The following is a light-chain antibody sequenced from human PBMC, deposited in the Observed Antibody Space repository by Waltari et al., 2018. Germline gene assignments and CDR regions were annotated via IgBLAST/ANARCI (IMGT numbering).Light chain of an antibody. CDR3: QQRSEWPRT. CDR2: DAS. CDR1: QSIGSY. J-gene: IGKJ1*01. Sequence: EIVLTQSPATLSLSPGERATLSCRASQSIGSYLGWYQQKPGQAPRLLIYDASHRVTGISGRVSGSGSGTDFTLTINNVQPEDFAVYYCQQRSEWPRTFGQGTKVDLK. V-gene: IGKV3-11*01.